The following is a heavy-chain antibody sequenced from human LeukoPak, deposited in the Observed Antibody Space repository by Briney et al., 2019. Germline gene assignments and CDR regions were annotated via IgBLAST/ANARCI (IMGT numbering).Heavy chain of an antibody. V-gene: IGHV3-23*01. D-gene: IGHD6-19*01. Sequence: GGSLRLSCAASGFTFSNSAMSWVRQAPGKGLEWVSTLRGSGITTQYADSVKGRLTISRDNAKNTLYLQMNSLRAEDTAVYYCAKGIYSSGWSYFDYWGHGTLVTVYS. J-gene: IGHJ4*01. CDR1: GFTFSNSA. CDR2: LRGSGITT. CDR3: AKGIYSSGWSYFDY.